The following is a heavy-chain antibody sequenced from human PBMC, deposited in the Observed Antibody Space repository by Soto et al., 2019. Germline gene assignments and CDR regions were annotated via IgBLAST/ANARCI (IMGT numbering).Heavy chain of an antibody. D-gene: IGHD4-4*01. CDR3: AREEVYSNYVDGVDV. Sequence: SETLSLTCTVSGGSISSGGYYWSWIRQHPGKGLEWIGYIYYSGSTYYNPSLKSRVTISVDTSKNQVSLKLSSVTAADTAVSYCAREEVYSNYVDGVDVWGQGNTVTVFS. CDR2: IYYSGST. V-gene: IGHV4-31*03. CDR1: GGSISSGGYY. J-gene: IGHJ6*02.